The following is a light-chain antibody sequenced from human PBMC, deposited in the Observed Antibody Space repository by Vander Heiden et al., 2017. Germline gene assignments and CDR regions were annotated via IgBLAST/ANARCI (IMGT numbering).Light chain of an antibody. CDR2: AAS. Sequence: AIRMTQSPSSFSASTGDRVTITCRASQGISSYLAWYQQKPGKAPKLLIYAASTLQSGVPSRFIGSGSGTDFTLTISCLQSEDFATYYCQQYYSYPRTFGRGTKVEIK. J-gene: IGKJ1*01. V-gene: IGKV1-8*01. CDR3: QQYYSYPRT. CDR1: QGISSY.